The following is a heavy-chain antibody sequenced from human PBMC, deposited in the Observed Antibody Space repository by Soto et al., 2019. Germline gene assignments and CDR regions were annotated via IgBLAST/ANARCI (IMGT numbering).Heavy chain of an antibody. Sequence: ASVKVSCKASGYTFTSYYMHWVRQAPGQGLEWMGIINPSGGSTSYAQKFQGRVTMTRDTSTSTAYMELRSLRSDDTAVYYCARVYYDSRGYSNWSDPCGQGPLVTVSS. CDR2: INPSGGST. CDR3: ARVYYDSRGYSNWSDP. CDR1: GYTFTSYY. D-gene: IGHD3-22*01. J-gene: IGHJ5*02. V-gene: IGHV1-46*01.